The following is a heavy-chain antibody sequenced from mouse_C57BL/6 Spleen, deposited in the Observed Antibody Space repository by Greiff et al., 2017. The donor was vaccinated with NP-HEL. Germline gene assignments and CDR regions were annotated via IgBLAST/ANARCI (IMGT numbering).Heavy chain of an antibody. V-gene: IGHV1-43*01. CDR1: GYSFTGYY. CDR3: ARNWYYYGSSQAWFAY. CDR2: INPSTGGT. Sequence: EVKVVESGPELVKPGASVKISCKASGYSFTGYYMHWVKQSSEKSLEWIGEINPSTGGTSYNQKFKGKATLTVDKSSSTAYMQLKSLTSEDSAVYYCARNWYYYGSSQAWFAYWGQGTLVTVSA. J-gene: IGHJ3*01. D-gene: IGHD1-1*01.